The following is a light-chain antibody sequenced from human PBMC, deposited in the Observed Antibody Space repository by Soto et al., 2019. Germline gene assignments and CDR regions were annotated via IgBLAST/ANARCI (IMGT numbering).Light chain of an antibody. J-gene: IGLJ2*01. CDR1: SSNIGAGYD. CDR3: QSYDNILSGDLV. V-gene: IGLV1-40*01. CDR2: GNI. Sequence: QAVVTQPPSVSGAPGQRVTISCTGSSSNIGAGYDVHWYQQVPGTGPKLIIHGNIKRPSGVPDRFSGSKSGTSASLAITGLQAEDAADYFCQSYDNILSGDLVFGGGTKLTVL.